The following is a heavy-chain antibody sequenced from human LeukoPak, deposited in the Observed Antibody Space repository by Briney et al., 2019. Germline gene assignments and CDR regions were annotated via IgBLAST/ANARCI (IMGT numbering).Heavy chain of an antibody. Sequence: SETLSFTCTVSGVSISSSSYYWGWIRQPPGKGLEWIGSIYYSGSTYYNPSLKSRVTISVDTSKNQFSLKLSSVTAADTAVYYCARQPRDYYGDRSNWFDPWGQGTLVTVSS. V-gene: IGHV4-39*01. D-gene: IGHD3-10*01. CDR1: GVSISSSSYY. J-gene: IGHJ5*02. CDR2: IYYSGST. CDR3: ARQPRDYYGDRSNWFDP.